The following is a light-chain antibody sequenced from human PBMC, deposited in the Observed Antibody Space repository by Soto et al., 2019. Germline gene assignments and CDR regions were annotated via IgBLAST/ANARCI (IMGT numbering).Light chain of an antibody. J-gene: IGKJ2*01. Sequence: DIQMPQSPSTLSASVGDRVTITCRASQSISSWLAWYQQKPGKAPKLLIYDASSLESGVPSRFSGSGSGTEFTLTISSLQPDDFATYYCQQYNSYSQNTFGQGTKVDSK. V-gene: IGKV1-5*01. CDR1: QSISSW. CDR2: DAS. CDR3: QQYNSYSQNT.